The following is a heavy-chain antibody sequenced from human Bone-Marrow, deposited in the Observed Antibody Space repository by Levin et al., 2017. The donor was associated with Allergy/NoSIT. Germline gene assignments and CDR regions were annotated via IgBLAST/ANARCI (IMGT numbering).Heavy chain of an antibody. CDR2: IYYSGST. V-gene: IGHV4-59*08. CDR3: ARQGVYDFWSGSHSRMGWFDP. J-gene: IGHJ5*02. D-gene: IGHD3-3*01. CDR1: GGSISSYY. Sequence: SQTLSLTCTVSGGSISSYYWSWIRQPPGKGLEWIGYIYYSGSTNYNPSLKSRVTISVDTSKNQFSLKLSSVTAADTAVYYCARQGVYDFWSGSHSRMGWFDPWGQGTLVTVSS.